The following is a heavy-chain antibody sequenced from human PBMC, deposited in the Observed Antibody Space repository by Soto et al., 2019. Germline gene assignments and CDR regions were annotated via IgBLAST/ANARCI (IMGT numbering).Heavy chain of an antibody. CDR3: ARDRPLKANWGLTWFDP. D-gene: IGHD7-27*01. V-gene: IGHV1-69*04. J-gene: IGHJ5*02. CDR1: GGTFSSYT. CDR2: IIPILGIA. Sequence: ASVKVSCKASGGTFSSYTISWVRQAPGQGLEWMGRIIPILGIANYAQKFQGRVTITADKSTSTAYMELSSLRSEDTAVYYCARDRPLKANWGLTWFDPWGQGTLVTVSS.